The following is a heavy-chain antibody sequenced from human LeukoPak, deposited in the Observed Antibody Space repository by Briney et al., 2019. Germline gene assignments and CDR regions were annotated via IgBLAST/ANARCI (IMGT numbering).Heavy chain of an antibody. V-gene: IGHV3-48*01. Sequence: PGGSLRLSCAASGFTFSSYSMNWVRQAPGKGLEWVSYISSSSSTIYYADSVKGRFTISRDNAKNSLYLQMNSLRAEDTAVYYCARADQLKLLWFGELPDQFDYWGQGTLVTVSS. CDR3: ARADQLKLLWFGELPDQFDY. CDR2: ISSSSSTI. CDR1: GFTFSSYS. D-gene: IGHD3-10*01. J-gene: IGHJ4*02.